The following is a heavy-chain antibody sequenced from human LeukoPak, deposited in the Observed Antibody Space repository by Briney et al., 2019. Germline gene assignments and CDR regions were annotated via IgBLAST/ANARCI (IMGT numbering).Heavy chain of an antibody. CDR2: IYYTGST. CDR3: ARDERGWLQV. CDR1: GGSLSSSSYY. D-gene: IGHD5-24*01. J-gene: IGHJ4*02. V-gene: IGHV4-39*07. Sequence: SETLSLTCTVSGGSLSSSSYYWGWIRQPPGKGLEWIGSIYYTGSTYYNPPLKSRVTISVDKSENQFSLKLSSVTAADTAVYYCARDERGWLQVWGQGTLVTVSS.